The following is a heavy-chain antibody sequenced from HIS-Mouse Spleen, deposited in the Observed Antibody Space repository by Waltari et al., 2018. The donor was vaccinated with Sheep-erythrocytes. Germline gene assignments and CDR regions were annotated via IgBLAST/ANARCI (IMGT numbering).Heavy chain of an antibody. CDR3: ARLITMVRGVTWYFDL. J-gene: IGHJ2*01. Sequence: QVQLQASGPGLVKPSQTLSLTCPVSGGSISSGCYYWSWIRQHPGKGLEWIGYIYYSGSTYYNPSLKSRVTISVDTSKNQFSLKLSSVTAADTAVYYCARLITMVRGVTWYFDLWGRGTLVTVSS. CDR2: IYYSGST. V-gene: IGHV4-31*03. CDR1: GGSISSGCYY. D-gene: IGHD3-10*01.